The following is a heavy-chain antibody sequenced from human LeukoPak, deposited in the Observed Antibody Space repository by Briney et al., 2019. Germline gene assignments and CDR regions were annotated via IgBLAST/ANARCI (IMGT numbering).Heavy chain of an antibody. CDR1: GGSISSSSYY. V-gene: IGHV4-39*07. Sequence: SETLSLTCTVSGGSISSSSYYWGWIRQSPGKGLEWIGNIYYSGSTYYNPSLKSRVTISVDTSKNQFSLKLSSVTAADTAVYYCARVGVEMATMGAFDIWGQGTMVTVSS. D-gene: IGHD5-24*01. J-gene: IGHJ3*02. CDR2: IYYSGST. CDR3: ARVGVEMATMGAFDI.